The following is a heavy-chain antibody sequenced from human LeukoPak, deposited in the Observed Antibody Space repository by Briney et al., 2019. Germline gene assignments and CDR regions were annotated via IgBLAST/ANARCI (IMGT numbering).Heavy chain of an antibody. V-gene: IGHV1-69*13. Sequence: GASVKVSCKTSGYTFTDSYMHWVRQAPGQGLEWMGGIIPIFGTANYAQKFQGRVTITADESTSTAYMELSSLRSEDTAVYYCARGGQLLPFDYWGQGTLVTVSS. CDR3: ARGGQLLPFDY. D-gene: IGHD2-2*01. J-gene: IGHJ4*02. CDR2: IIPIFGTA. CDR1: GYTFTDSY.